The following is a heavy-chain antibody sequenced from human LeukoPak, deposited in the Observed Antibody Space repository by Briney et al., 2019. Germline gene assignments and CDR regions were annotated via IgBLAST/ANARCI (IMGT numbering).Heavy chain of an antibody. J-gene: IGHJ6*04. CDR2: MKQGGSET. Sequence: GGSLRLSCAASGFTFSSYRMSWVRQAPGKGLEWVADMKQGGSETYYVDSVKGRFTISSDNAKNSLYLQMNSLRVEDKAVNYCATELLPADVWGKGTTVTVSS. D-gene: IGHD2-15*01. CDR3: ATELLPADV. CDR1: GFTFSSYR. V-gene: IGHV3-7*03.